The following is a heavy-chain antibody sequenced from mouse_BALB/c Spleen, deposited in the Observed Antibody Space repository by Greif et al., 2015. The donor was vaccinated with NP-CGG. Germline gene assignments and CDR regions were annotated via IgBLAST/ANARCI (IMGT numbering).Heavy chain of an antibody. CDR3: ARRYGSSYQAWFAY. V-gene: IGHV1-61*01. CDR2: IHPSDSET. D-gene: IGHD1-1*01. CDR1: GYSFTSYR. Sequence: QVQLQQSGAELVRPGASVKLSCKASGYSFTSYRMNWVKQRPGQGLEWIGMIHPSDSETRLNQKFKDKATLTVDKSSSTAYMQLSSPTSEDSAVYYCARRYGSSYQAWFAYWGQGTLVTVSA. J-gene: IGHJ3*01.